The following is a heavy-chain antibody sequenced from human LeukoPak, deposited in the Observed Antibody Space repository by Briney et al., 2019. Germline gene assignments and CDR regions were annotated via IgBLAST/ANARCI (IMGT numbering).Heavy chain of an antibody. J-gene: IGHJ3*02. CDR2: IKQDGSEK. CDR1: GFTFSNSW. CDR3: AKDEEVTGTNLGLILDAFDI. Sequence: TGGSLRLSCAASGFTFSNSWMTWVRQAPGKGLEWVANIKQDGSEKYYVDSVKGRFTISRDNAKNSLYLQMNSLRAEDTAVYFCAKDEEVTGTNLGLILDAFDIWGQGTMVTVSS. V-gene: IGHV3-7*03. D-gene: IGHD1-20*01.